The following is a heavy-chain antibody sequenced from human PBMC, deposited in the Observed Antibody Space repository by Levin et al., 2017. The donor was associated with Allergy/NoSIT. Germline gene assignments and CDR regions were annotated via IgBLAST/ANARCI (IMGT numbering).Heavy chain of an antibody. CDR3: ARGGAIAAAGTDYFDY. V-gene: IGHV3-33*01. D-gene: IGHD6-13*01. Sequence: LSLTCAASGFTFSSYGMHWVRQAPGKGLEWVAVIWYDGSNKYHADSVKGRFTISRDNSKNTLYLQMNSLRAEDTAVYYCARGGAIAAAGTDYFDYWGQGTLVTVSS. CDR2: IWYDGSNK. CDR1: GFTFSSYG. J-gene: IGHJ4*02.